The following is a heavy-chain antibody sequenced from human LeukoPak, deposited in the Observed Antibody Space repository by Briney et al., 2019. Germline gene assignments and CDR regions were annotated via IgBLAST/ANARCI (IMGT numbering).Heavy chain of an antibody. CDR1: GFTFSSYG. CDR3: ARVGDINYFDY. CDR2: ISGSGSST. D-gene: IGHD3-10*01. Sequence: QTGGSLRLSCAASGFTFSSYGMSWVRQAPGKGLEWVSAISGSGSSTYYAASVKGRFTISRDNSKNTLWLQMGSLRADDMAMYYCARVGDINYFDYWGQGTLVTVSS. J-gene: IGHJ4*02. V-gene: IGHV3-23*01.